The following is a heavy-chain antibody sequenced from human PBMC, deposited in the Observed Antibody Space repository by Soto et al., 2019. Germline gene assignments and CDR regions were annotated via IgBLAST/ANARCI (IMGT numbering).Heavy chain of an antibody. V-gene: IGHV3-11*06. CDR1: GFTFSDYY. Sequence: QVQLVESGGGLVTPGGSLRLSCAASGFTFSDYYMNWIRQTPGKGLEWLSYISGTSTYTDYADSVKGRFTISRDNAKNSLYLPMDSLRADDTAVYYCARERVSAFFDMWGQGTLVTVSS. J-gene: IGHJ4*02. CDR2: ISGTSTYT. CDR3: ARERVSAFFDM. D-gene: IGHD3-3*01.